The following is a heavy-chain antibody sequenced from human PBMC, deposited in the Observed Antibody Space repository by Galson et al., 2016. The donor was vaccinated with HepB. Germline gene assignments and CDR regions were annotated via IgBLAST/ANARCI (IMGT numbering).Heavy chain of an antibody. V-gene: IGHV4-39*01. CDR3: VRIGGECDNSSKACDS. Sequence: SETLSLTCSASGGSISSSSYYWGWIRQPPCKGLEWIGNIYYRGSTYYNPSLKSRVAISVDTSRNQFSLKVRSVTAADTAVYYCVRIGGECDNSSKACDSWGQGTMVTVSS. D-gene: IGHD2-2*01. CDR2: IYYRGST. CDR1: GGSISSSSYY. J-gene: IGHJ3*02.